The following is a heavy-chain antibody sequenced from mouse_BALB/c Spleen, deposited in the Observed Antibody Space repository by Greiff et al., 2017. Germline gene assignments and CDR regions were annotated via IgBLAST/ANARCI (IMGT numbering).Heavy chain of an antibody. CDR3: ARDDGYSYWNFDV. Sequence: EVKVEESGGGLVQPGGSLRLSCATSGFTFTDYYMSWVRQPPGKALEWLGFIRNKANGYTTEYSESVKGRFTISRDNYQSILYLPMNTLRAEDSATYYLARDDGYSYWNFDVWGAGTTVTVSS. J-gene: IGHJ1*01. CDR2: IRNKANGYTT. CDR1: GFTFTDYY. D-gene: IGHD2-3*01. V-gene: IGHV7-3*02.